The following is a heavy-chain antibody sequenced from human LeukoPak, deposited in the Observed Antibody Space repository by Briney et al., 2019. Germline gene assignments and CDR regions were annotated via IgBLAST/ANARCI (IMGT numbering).Heavy chain of an antibody. CDR2: IYYSGST. CDR3: TVYRSSWSY. D-gene: IGHD6-13*01. Sequence: SETLSLTCTVSGGSISSSSYYWGWIRQPPGKGLEWIGSIYYSGSTYYNPSPKSRVTISVDTSKNQFSLKLSSVTAADTAVYYCTVYRSSWSYWGQGTLVTVSS. J-gene: IGHJ4*02. CDR1: GGSISSSSYY. V-gene: IGHV4-39*01.